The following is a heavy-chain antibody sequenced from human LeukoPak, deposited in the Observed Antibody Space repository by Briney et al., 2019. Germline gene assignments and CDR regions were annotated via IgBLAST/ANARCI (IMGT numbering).Heavy chain of an antibody. V-gene: IGHV3-9*01. CDR3: AKGAIPDYYYYGMDV. J-gene: IGHJ6*02. CDR2: ISWNSGSI. CDR1: GFTFDDYA. Sequence: GGSLRLSCAASGFTFDDYAMHWVRQAPGKGLEWVSGISWNSGSIGYADSVKGRFTISRDNDKDSLYLQMNSLRADDTALYYCAKGAIPDYYYYGMDVWGQGTTVTVSS.